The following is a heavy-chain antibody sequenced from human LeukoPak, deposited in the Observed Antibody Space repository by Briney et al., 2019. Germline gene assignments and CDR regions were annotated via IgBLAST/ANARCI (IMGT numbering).Heavy chain of an antibody. CDR3: ARDPEWGLPSSLGY. Sequence: SVKVSCKASGGTFSSYAISWVRQAPGQGLEWMGRIIPILGIANYAQKFQGRVTIPADKSTRTAYMGLSSLRSEDTAVYYCARDPEWGLPSSLGYWGQGTLVTVSS. J-gene: IGHJ4*02. V-gene: IGHV1-69*04. D-gene: IGHD1-26*01. CDR2: IIPILGIA. CDR1: GGTFSSYA.